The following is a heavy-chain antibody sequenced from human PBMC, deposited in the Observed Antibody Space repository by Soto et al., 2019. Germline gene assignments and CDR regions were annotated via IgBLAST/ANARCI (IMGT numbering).Heavy chain of an antibody. V-gene: IGHV3-72*01. CDR2: SRNKANSYST. CDR3: GRVQCRGGSCSYDAFDI. CDR1: GFTCSDHY. Sequence: ELQLVESGGGLVQPGGSLSLSCAASGFTCSDHYMDWVRQAPGKGLEWVGRSRNKANSYSTEYAASVKGRFTISRDDSKNSLYLQMNRLKTEDTAVYYCGRVQCRGGSCSYDAFDIWGQGTQVTVSS. D-gene: IGHD2-15*01. J-gene: IGHJ3*02.